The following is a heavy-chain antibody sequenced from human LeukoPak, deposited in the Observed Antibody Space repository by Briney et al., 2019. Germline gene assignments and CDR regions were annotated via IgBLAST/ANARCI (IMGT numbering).Heavy chain of an antibody. J-gene: IGHJ4*02. CDR3: ARFGSGWCFDN. V-gene: IGHV4-38-2*01. CDR1: GYPISSGCH. Sequence: PSETLSLTCAVSGYPISSGCHWGWLRQPPGEVLKCIGNSWPGGSTYYKPSFKSRLTISLDTSKNQISLNLSAVTAADTAVYYCARFGSGWCFDNWGQGKLVTVSS. CDR2: SWPGGST. D-gene: IGHD6-19*01.